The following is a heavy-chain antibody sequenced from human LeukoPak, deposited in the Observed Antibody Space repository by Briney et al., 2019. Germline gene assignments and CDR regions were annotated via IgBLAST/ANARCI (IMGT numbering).Heavy chain of an antibody. D-gene: IGHD3-9*01. V-gene: IGHV1-69*13. CDR1: GGTFSSYA. CDR3: ASGLLTGYYSYFDY. CDR2: IIPIFGTA. J-gene: IGHJ4*02. Sequence: ASVKVSCKASGGTFSSYAISWVRQALGQGLEWMGGIIPIFGTANYAQKFQGRVTITADESTSTAYMELSSLRSEDTAVYYCASGLLTGYYSYFDYWGQGTLVTVSS.